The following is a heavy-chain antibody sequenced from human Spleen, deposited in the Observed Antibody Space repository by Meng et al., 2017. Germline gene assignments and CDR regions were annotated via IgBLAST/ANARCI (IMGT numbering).Heavy chain of an antibody. CDR3: AKDFYTGATTTAGNY. V-gene: IGHV3-30*18. J-gene: IGHJ4*02. Sequence: QVQLVESGGGVVQTGRFLRLSCAASGFTFSSYGMHGVRQAPGKGLEWVAVISYDGSNKYYADSVKGRFTISRDNSKNTLYLQMNSLRAEDTAVYYCAKDFYTGATTTAGNYWGQGTLVTVSS. D-gene: IGHD1-26*01. CDR1: GFTFSSYG. CDR2: ISYDGSNK.